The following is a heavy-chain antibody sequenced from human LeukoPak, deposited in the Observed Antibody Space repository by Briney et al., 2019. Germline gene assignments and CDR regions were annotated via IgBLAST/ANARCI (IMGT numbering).Heavy chain of an antibody. V-gene: IGHV1-69*13. J-gene: IGHJ6*03. CDR1: GGTFSSYA. Sequence: ASVKVSCKASGGTFSSYAISWVRQAPGQGLEWMGGIIPIFGTANYAQKFQGRVTITADESTSTAYMELSSLRSEDTAVYYCASWDCTNGVCTGYYMDVWGKGTTVTVSS. CDR2: IIPIFGTA. D-gene: IGHD2-8*01. CDR3: ASWDCTNGVCTGYYMDV.